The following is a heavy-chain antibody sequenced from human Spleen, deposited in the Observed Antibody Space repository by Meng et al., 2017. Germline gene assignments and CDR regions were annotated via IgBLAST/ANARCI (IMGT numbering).Heavy chain of an antibody. J-gene: IGHJ5*02. D-gene: IGHD3-9*01. CDR2: VYYSGIT. CDR3: ARDLWELRYKAPFDP. Sequence: GSLRLSCTVSGGSIRNTNYYWNWVRQPPGKGLEWIGSVYYSGITYYNPSLESRVSISVDTSKNNFSLKLSSVTAADTAVYYCARDLWELRYKAPFDPWGQGTLVTVSS. CDR1: GGSIRNTNYY. V-gene: IGHV4-39*07.